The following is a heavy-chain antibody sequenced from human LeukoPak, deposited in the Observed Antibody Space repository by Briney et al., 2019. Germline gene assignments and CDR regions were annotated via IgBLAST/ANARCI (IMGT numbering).Heavy chain of an antibody. J-gene: IGHJ4*02. CDR2: ISKGGST. Sequence: SETLSLTCSVSGGSISSSYWTWIRQPPGKGLECIGYISKGGSTNYNPSLKSRVTISVDTSKNQVSLNLSSVTAADTAVYYCAGDKHNPNCSGGRCYPYLFDSWGQGSLVTVSS. CDR1: GGSISSSY. CDR3: AGDKHNPNCSGGRCYPYLFDS. V-gene: IGHV4-59*01. D-gene: IGHD2-15*01.